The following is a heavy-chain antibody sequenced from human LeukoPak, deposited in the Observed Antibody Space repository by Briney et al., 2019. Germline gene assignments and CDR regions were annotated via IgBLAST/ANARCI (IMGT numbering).Heavy chain of an antibody. V-gene: IGHV4-4*07. Sequence: SETLSLTCTVSGGSLSSYYWSWIRQPAGKGLEWIGRIYTSGSTNYNPSLKSRVTMSVDTSKNQFSLKLSSVTAADTAVYYCARSPYSSSWYSYYYMDVWGKGTTVTVSS. D-gene: IGHD6-13*01. CDR1: GGSLSSYY. CDR3: ARSPYSSSWYSYYYMDV. CDR2: IYTSGST. J-gene: IGHJ6*03.